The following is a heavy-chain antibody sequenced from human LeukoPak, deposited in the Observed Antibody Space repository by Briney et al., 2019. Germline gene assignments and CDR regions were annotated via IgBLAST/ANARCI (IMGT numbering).Heavy chain of an antibody. Sequence: SETLSLTCTVSGGSISSYYWSWIRQPPGKGLEWIGYIYYSGSTNYNPSLKSRVTISVDTSKNQFSLKLSSVTAADTAVYYCARLSYSSGWYGEMSNWFDPWGQGTLVTVSS. V-gene: IGHV4-59*08. D-gene: IGHD6-19*01. CDR3: ARLSYSSGWYGEMSNWFDP. J-gene: IGHJ5*02. CDR1: GGSISSYY. CDR2: IYYSGST.